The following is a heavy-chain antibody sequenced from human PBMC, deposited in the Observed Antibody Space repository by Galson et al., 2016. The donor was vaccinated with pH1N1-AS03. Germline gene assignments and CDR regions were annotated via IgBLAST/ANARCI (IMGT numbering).Heavy chain of an antibody. CDR1: GGIFSNYA. CDR3: AREYSALEM. J-gene: IGHJ3*02. CDR2: IIPMLGTA. Sequence: PVKVSCKASGGIFSNYAISWVRQAPGQGLEWMGGIIPMLGTANYAQKFQGRVTITADESTRTAYMELSSLTSEDTAMYYCAREYSALEMWGQGTMVTVSS. V-gene: IGHV1-69*13. D-gene: IGHD2-15*01.